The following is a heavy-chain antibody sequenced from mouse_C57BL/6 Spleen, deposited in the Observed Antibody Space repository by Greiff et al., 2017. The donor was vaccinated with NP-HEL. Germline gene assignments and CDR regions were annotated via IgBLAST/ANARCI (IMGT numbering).Heavy chain of an antibody. V-gene: IGHV1-69*01. Sequence: QVQLKQPGAELVMPGASVKLSCKASGYTFTSYWMHWVKQRPGQGLEWIGEIDPSDSYTNYNQKFKGKSTLTVDKSSSTAYMQLSSLTSEDSAVYYCARRGYYYGSSYVNWYFDVWGTGTTVTVSS. J-gene: IGHJ1*03. D-gene: IGHD1-1*01. CDR2: IDPSDSYT. CDR3: ARRGYYYGSSYVNWYFDV. CDR1: GYTFTSYW.